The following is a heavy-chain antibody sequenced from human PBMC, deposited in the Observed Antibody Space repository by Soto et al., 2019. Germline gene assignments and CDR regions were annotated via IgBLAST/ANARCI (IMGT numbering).Heavy chain of an antibody. CDR1: GYSFTSYW. D-gene: IGHD6-19*01. Sequence: PGESLKISCKGSGYSFTSYWIGWVRQMPGKGLEWMGIIYPGDSDTRYSPSFQGQVTISADKSISTAYLQWSSLKASDTAMYYCARSRAPGIAVAGTSWFDPWGQGTLVTVS. CDR3: ARSRAPGIAVAGTSWFDP. V-gene: IGHV5-51*01. CDR2: IYPGDSDT. J-gene: IGHJ5*02.